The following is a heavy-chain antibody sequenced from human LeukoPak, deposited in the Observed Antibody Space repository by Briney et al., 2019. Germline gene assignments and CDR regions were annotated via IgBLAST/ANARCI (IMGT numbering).Heavy chain of an antibody. CDR1: GYSISSGYY. CDR3: ARHRPYYYDSSGYWYFQH. V-gene: IGHV4-38-2*01. D-gene: IGHD3-22*01. J-gene: IGHJ1*01. Sequence: SETLSLTCAVSGYSISSGYYWGWIRQPPGKGLEWIGNMYHSGSTYYNPSLKSRVTISVDTSKNQFSLKPSSVTAADTAVYYCARHRPYYYDSSGYWYFQHWGQGTLVTVSS. CDR2: MYHSGST.